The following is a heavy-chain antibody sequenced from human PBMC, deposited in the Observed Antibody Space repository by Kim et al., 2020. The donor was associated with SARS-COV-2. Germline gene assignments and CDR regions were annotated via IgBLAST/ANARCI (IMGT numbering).Heavy chain of an antibody. CDR2: ISSSSSTI. CDR3: ARGGFDWLLYWGFDY. J-gene: IGHJ4*02. D-gene: IGHD3-9*01. V-gene: IGHV3-48*02. CDR1: GFTFSSYS. Sequence: GGSLRLSCAASGFTFSSYSMNWVRQAPGKGLEWVSYISSSSSTIYYADSVKGRFTISRDNAKNSLYLQMNSLRDEDTAVYYCARGGFDWLLYWGFDYWGQGTLVTVSS.